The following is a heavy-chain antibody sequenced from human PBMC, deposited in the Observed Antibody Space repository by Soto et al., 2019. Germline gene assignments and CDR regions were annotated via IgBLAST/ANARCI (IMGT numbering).Heavy chain of an antibody. J-gene: IGHJ5*02. CDR1: GFTFRDHD. CDR3: ARKGPRAARPNH. CDR2: ISSSGTAT. D-gene: IGHD6-6*01. V-gene: IGHV3-11*01. Sequence: QVQLVESGGGLVRPGGSLRLSCAASGFTFRDHDMSWIRQAPGKGLAWVSCISSSGTATYYADPVKGRFTISRDNAKNLLYVEMNSLRVEDTAVYYCARKGPRAARPNHWGQGTLVTVSS.